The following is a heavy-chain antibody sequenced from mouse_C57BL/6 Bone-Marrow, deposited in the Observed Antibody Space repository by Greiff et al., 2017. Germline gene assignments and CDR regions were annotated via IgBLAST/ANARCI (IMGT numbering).Heavy chain of an antibody. CDR1: GFNIKDDY. D-gene: IGHD4-1*01. Sequence: EVQLQQSGAELVRPGASVKLSCTASGFNIKDDYMHWVKQRPEQGLEWIGWIDPENGDTEYASKFQGKAPITADTSSNTAYLQLSSLTSEDTAVYYCTRLGLFYWYVDVWGTGTTVTVSS. CDR2: IDPENGDT. V-gene: IGHV14-4*01. J-gene: IGHJ1*03. CDR3: TRLGLFYWYVDV.